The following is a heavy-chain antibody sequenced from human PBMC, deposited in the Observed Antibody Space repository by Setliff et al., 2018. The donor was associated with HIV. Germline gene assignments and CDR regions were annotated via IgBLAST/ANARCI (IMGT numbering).Heavy chain of an antibody. V-gene: IGHV1-69*10. CDR2: IIPIIGIT. CDR3: AKDRGRGNWLDP. Sequence: SVKVSCKASGGALSNYAFSRVRQAPGQGLEWMGGIIPIIGITNQAQKFQGRVTITADKSTNTAYMELSSLRSEDTAVYYCAKDRGRGNWLDPWGQGTLVTVSS. D-gene: IGHD3-16*01. J-gene: IGHJ5*02. CDR1: GGALSNYA.